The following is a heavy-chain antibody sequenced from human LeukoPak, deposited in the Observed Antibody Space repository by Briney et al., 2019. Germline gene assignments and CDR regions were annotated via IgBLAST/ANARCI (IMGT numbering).Heavy chain of an antibody. D-gene: IGHD3-22*01. CDR2: VYYSGRA. J-gene: IGHJ3*01. CDR1: GGSVNSDSFY. Sequence: PSQTLSLTCSVSGGSVNSDSFYWTWIRQPPGKGLEWTGYVYYSGRANYNPTLKSRVTISVDTSKNQFSLRLNSVTAADTALYYCVRETATSYYDSAGYYRQTEVFDVWGQGTKVTVSS. CDR3: VRETATSYYDSAGYYRQTEVFDV. V-gene: IGHV4-61*01.